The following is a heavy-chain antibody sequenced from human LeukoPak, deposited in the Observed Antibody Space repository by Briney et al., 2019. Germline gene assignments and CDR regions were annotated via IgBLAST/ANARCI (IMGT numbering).Heavy chain of an antibody. CDR3: AKDRYGDYSFDS. D-gene: IGHD4-17*01. CDR1: GFTFSSCA. Sequence: GGSLRLSCAASGFTFSSCAMNWVRQAPGKGLEWVSSLSGSGASTYDADSVKGRFTISRDNSKNTLYLQMNSLRAEDTAIYYCAKDRYGDYSFDSWGQGTLVTVSS. J-gene: IGHJ4*02. CDR2: LSGSGAST. V-gene: IGHV3-23*01.